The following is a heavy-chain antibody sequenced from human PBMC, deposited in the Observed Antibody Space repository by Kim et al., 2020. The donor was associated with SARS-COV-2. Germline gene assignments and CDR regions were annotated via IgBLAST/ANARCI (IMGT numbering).Heavy chain of an antibody. V-gene: IGHV4-59*08. CDR2: IYYSGST. Sequence: SETLSLTCTVSGGSISSYYWSWIRQPPGKGLEWIGYIYYSGSTNYNPSLKSRLTISVDTSKNQFSLKLSSVTAADTAVYYCARGRRFGGGPALARVFDYWGQGTLVTVSS. CDR1: GGSISSYY. J-gene: IGHJ4*02. D-gene: IGHD3-10*01. CDR3: ARGRRFGGGPALARVFDY.